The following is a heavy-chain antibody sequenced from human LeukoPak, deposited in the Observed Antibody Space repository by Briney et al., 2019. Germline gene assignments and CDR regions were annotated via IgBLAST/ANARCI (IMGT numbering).Heavy chain of an antibody. J-gene: IGHJ4*02. CDR1: GGSISSYY. D-gene: IGHD2-2*01. CDR2: IYYSGST. V-gene: IGHV4-59*01. Sequence: PSETLSLTCTVSGGSISSYYWSWIRQPPGKGLEWIGYIYYSGSTNYNPSLKSRVTISVDTSKNQFSLQLSSVTAADTAVYYCARGVPAAPSNYFDYWGQGTLDTVSS. CDR3: ARGVPAAPSNYFDY.